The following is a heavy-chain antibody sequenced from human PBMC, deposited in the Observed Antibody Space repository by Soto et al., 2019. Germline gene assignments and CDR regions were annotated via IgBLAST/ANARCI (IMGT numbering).Heavy chain of an antibody. CDR1: GYSFSSHA. CDR2: IIPVFGTP. CDR3: ARGGALSTSWYWGDGLDS. V-gene: IGHV1-69*06. J-gene: IGHJ4*02. Sequence: QVQLEQSGSEVQKSGSSVKVSCKASGYSFSSHAITWVRQAPGQGLEWMGGIIPVFGTPSYAQKFQGRVTSSADKSTNTSYLELRSLRSEDTAVYYCARGGALSTSWYWGDGLDSWGQGTQVTVSS. D-gene: IGHD6-13*01.